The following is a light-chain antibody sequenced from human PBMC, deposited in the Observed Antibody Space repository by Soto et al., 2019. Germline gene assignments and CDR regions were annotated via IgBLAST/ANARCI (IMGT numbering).Light chain of an antibody. V-gene: IGKV3-20*01. J-gene: IGKJ2*01. Sequence: EIVLTQSPGTLSLSPGERATLSCRASQSLTSSYLAWYQHKPGQAPRLLIYGATSRTTGIPDRFRGSGSGTDLTLTISILEPEEFAVYYCQQYESSPPPYPFGQGTKFEIK. CDR3: QQYESSPPPYP. CDR1: QSLTSSY. CDR2: GAT.